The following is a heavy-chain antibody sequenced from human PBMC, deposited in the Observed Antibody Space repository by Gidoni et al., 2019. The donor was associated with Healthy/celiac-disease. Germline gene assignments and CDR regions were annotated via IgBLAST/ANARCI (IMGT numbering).Heavy chain of an antibody. CDR3: ARGLSGDYYDSSGYYSFGY. V-gene: IGHV4-34*01. J-gene: IGHJ4*02. Sequence: QVQLQQWGAGPLKPSETLSLTCAVYGGSFSGYYWSWIRQPPGKGLEWIGEINHSGSTNYNPSLKSRVTISVDTSKNQFSLKLSSVTAADTAVYYCARGLSGDYYDSSGYYSFGYWGQGTLVTVSS. CDR1: GGSFSGYY. D-gene: IGHD3-22*01. CDR2: INHSGST.